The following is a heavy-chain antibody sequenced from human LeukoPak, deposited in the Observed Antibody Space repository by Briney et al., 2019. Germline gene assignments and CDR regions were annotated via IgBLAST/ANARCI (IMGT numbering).Heavy chain of an antibody. D-gene: IGHD6-19*01. V-gene: IGHV3-74*01. CDR1: VLLFSRYW. CDR2: INKDWRST. J-gene: IGHJ4*02. Sequence: GRSLRLLCAASVLLFSRYWMQWAPHAPGKARVGVTRINKDWRSTSYGDSVKGRFTISRDNARSTLFLQLNSLRAEDTAVYYCARARSGWNSYLDYWGQGTLVTVSS. CDR3: ARARSGWNSYLDY.